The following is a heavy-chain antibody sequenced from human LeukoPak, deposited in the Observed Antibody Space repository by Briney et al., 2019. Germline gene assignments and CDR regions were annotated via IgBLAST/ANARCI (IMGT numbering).Heavy chain of an antibody. V-gene: IGHV1-69*13. CDR1: LGTFISYV. Sequence: AAVKDSCKASLGTFISYVISWVRQAPGRGLEWMGGIIPIFGTANYVQKFQGRVTITADESTSTVYMELSSLRSDDTAVYYCARGAGYSSSWYDEDRDNWFDPCGQETLVTVSS. J-gene: IGHJ5*02. CDR2: IIPIFGTA. D-gene: IGHD6-13*01. CDR3: ARGAGYSSSWYDEDRDNWFDP.